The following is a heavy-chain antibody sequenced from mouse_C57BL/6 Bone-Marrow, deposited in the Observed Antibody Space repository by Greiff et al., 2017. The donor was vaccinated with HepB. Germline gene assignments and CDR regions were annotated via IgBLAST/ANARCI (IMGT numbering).Heavy chain of an antibody. V-gene: IGHV1-59*01. J-gene: IGHJ3*01. CDR1: GYTLTSYW. CDR3: ARGLAWFAY. Sequence: QVQLKQPGAELVRPGTSVKLSCKASGYTLTSYWMHWVKQRPGQGLEWIGVIDPSDSYTNYNQKFKGKATLTVDTSSSTAYMQLSSLTSEDSAVYYCARGLAWFAYWGQGTLVTVSA. D-gene: IGHD2-10*02. CDR2: IDPSDSYT.